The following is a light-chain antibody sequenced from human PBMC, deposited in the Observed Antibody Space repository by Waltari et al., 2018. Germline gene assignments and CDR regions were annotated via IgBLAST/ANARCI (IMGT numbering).Light chain of an antibody. CDR3: QQYGSSPRT. CDR1: QSLSSNY. CDR2: DAS. Sequence: EIVLTQSPGTLSLSPGERATLSCRASQSLSSNYLAWYQHKPGKAPILVLYDASTRATGIPDRFRGSGSGTDYTLTLSRLGPEDFAVYYCQQYGSSPRTFGQGTKVEIK. V-gene: IGKV3-20*01. J-gene: IGKJ1*01.